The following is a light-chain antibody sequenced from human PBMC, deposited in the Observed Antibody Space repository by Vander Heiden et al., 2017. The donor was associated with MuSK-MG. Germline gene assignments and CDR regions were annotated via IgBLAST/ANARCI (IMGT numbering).Light chain of an antibody. Sequence: EIVLTQSPGTLSLSPGERATLSCRASQSVSSGYLAWYQQKPGQPPRLLIYGSSNRATGIPDRFSGSGSGTDCTLTISRLEPEDFAVYYCQQYVTSPWTFGQGTKVEFK. CDR2: GSS. V-gene: IGKV3-20*01. J-gene: IGKJ1*01. CDR1: QSVSSGY. CDR3: QQYVTSPWT.